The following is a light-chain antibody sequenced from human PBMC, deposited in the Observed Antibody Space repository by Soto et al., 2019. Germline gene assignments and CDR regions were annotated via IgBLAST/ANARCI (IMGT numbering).Light chain of an antibody. Sequence: QSALTQPASVSGSPGQSITISCTGTSNDIGYYNYVSWYQQHPGKAPKLMIYDVSNRPSGVSTRFSGSKSGNTASLTISGLQVEDGADYYCCSYSTSSTYVFGTGTKVTVL. J-gene: IGLJ1*01. V-gene: IGLV2-14*01. CDR3: CSYSTSSTYV. CDR1: SNDIGYYNY. CDR2: DVS.